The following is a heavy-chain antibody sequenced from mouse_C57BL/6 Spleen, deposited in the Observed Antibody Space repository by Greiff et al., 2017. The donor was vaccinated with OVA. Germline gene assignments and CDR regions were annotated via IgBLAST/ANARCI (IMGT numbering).Heavy chain of an antibody. Sequence: QVQLKQSGAELVKPGASVKMSCKASGYTFTSYWITWVKQRPGQGLEWIGDIYPGSGSTNYNEKFKSKATLTVDTSSSTAYMQLSSLTSEDSAVYYCARGVYYGSSYGYWGQGTTLTVSS. D-gene: IGHD1-1*01. CDR3: ARGVYYGSSYGY. V-gene: IGHV1-55*01. J-gene: IGHJ2*01. CDR2: IYPGSGST. CDR1: GYTFTSYW.